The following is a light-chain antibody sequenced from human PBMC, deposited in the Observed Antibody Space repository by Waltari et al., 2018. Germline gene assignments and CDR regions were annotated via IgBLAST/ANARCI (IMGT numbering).Light chain of an antibody. V-gene: IGKV2-28*01. CDR1: QSPVHRNGNHY. CDR2: LGS. CDR3: MQSLQTLWT. J-gene: IGKJ1*01. Sequence: DIVVTQSPLSPPVTPGAAASVTLRSSQSPVHRNGNHYLDWYLQNPGQSPQLLIYLGSNRASGVPDRFSGSGSGTDFTLRISRVEAGDVGVYYCMQSLQTLWTFGPGTKVEIK.